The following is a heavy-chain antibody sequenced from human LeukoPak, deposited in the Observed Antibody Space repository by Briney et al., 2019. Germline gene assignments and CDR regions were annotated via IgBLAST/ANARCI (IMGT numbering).Heavy chain of an antibody. CDR3: LQYFETKTWGGSWFDT. CDR2: IRFDGSHH. J-gene: IGHJ5*02. Sequence: PGGPLRLSCAVSGFTLSDFSIQWDRQAPGKGLEWIAFIRFDGSHHYHVDSVEGRFTISRDNSKSTMYVQMNSLKNEDTALGYLLQYFETKTWGGSWFDTWGQGTLVTVSS. D-gene: IGHD2/OR15-2a*01. V-gene: IGHV3-30*02. CDR1: GFTLSDFS.